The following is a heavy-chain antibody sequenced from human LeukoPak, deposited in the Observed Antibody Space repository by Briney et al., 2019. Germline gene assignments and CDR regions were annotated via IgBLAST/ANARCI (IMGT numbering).Heavy chain of an antibody. D-gene: IGHD2-2*01. CDR2: ISYDGSNK. CDR1: GLTFISYA. J-gene: IGHJ4*02. V-gene: IGHV3-30-3*01. Sequence: SLRLSCAAFGLTFISYAMHWASHAPGKGLEWVAVISYDGSNKYYADSVKGRCTISRDNSKNTLYLQMNSLRAEDTAVYYCASALLSLALDYWGQGTLVTVSS. CDR3: ASALLSLALDY.